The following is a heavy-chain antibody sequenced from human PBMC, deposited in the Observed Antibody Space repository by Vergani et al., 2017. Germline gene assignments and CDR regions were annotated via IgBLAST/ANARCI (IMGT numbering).Heavy chain of an antibody. CDR3: ARGTGIAATGGDY. V-gene: IGHV3-33*01. D-gene: IGHD6-13*01. CDR2: IWYDGSNK. J-gene: IGHJ4*02. Sequence: QVQLVESGGGMVQPGRSLRLSCAASGFTFSSYGMHWVRQAPGKGLEWVAVIWYDGSNKYYADSVKGRFTISRDNSKNTLYLQMNSLRAEDTAVYYCARGTGIAATGGDYWGQGTLVTVSS. CDR1: GFTFSSYG.